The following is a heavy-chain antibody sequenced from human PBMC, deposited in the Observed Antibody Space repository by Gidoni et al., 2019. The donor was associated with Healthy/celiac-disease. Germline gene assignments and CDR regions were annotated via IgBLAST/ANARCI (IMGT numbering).Heavy chain of an antibody. CDR2: INHSGST. Sequence: QVQLQQWGAGLLKPSETLSLTCAVYGGSFSGYYWSWIRQPPGKGLEWIGEINHSGSTNYNPSLKSRVTISVDTSKNQFSLKLSSVTAADTAVYYCARRVGATSSVHGSGYGMDVWGQGTTVTVSS. J-gene: IGHJ6*02. CDR3: ARRVGATSSVHGSGYGMDV. CDR1: GGSFSGYY. V-gene: IGHV4-34*01. D-gene: IGHD1-26*01.